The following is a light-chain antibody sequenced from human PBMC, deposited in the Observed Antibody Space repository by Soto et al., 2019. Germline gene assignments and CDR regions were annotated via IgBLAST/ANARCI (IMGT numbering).Light chain of an antibody. V-gene: IGKV1-6*01. CDR1: QGIGND. CDR2: AAS. J-gene: IGKJ1*01. CDR3: LQAFNYPWT. Sequence: AIQMTQSPSSLSASIGDRVTLTCRASQGIGNDLGWYQQKPGKAPKFLIYAASNLQSGVPSRFSGSGSGTDFTLTISSLQPEDFATYYCLQAFNYPWTFGQGTKVEIK.